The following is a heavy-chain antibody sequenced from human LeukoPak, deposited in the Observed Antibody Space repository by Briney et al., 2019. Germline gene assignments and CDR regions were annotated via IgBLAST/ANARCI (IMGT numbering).Heavy chain of an antibody. V-gene: IGHV3-48*01. D-gene: IGHD1-26*01. CDR3: AKTLGATPPYYYYMDV. Sequence: QPGGSLRLSCAASAFTFSNYNMNWVRQAPGKGLEWVSYISSSSSTIYYADSVKGRFTISRDNSKNTLYLQMNSLRAEDTAVYYCAKTLGATPPYYYYMDVWGKGTTVTVSS. CDR1: AFTFSNYN. CDR2: ISSSSSTI. J-gene: IGHJ6*03.